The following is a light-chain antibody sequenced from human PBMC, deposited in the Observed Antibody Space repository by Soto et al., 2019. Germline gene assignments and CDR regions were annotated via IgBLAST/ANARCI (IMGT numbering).Light chain of an antibody. CDR1: DSNIGSTA. Sequence: QSVLTQPPSVSATPGQGVILSCSGGDSNIGSTAVNWYQQLPGTAPRLLIYSSNQRPSGVPDRISGSKSGTSASLAISGLQSEDEPDYYCAAWDDDLHVWLFGGGTKLTVL. V-gene: IGLV1-44*01. CDR2: SSN. CDR3: AAWDDDLHVWL. J-gene: IGLJ3*02.